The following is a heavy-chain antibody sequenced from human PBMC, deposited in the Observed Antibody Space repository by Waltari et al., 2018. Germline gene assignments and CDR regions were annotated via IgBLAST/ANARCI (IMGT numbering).Heavy chain of an antibody. CDR1: GCTFSTYE. V-gene: IGHV3-48*03. Sequence: EMQLVESGGGLALRGGSLRLSCAASGCTFSTYEMNWVRQGPGTGRELVAYISSSGTSIYYADSVKVRFTISTDNAQDSLYLQMNSLRVEDTAVYYCARVAITGTGFDFWGQGSLVTVSS. J-gene: IGHJ4*02. CDR3: ARVAITGTGFDF. CDR2: ISSSGTSI. D-gene: IGHD1-20*01.